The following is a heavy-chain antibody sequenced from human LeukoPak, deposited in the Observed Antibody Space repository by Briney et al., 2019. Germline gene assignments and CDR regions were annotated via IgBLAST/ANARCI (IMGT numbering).Heavy chain of an antibody. CDR2: ISGSGGST. Sequence: GGSLRLACAASGLTFSSYAMSWVRQTPGEGLEWVSAISGSGGSTYYADSVKGRFTISRDNSKNTLYLQMNSLRAEDTAVYYCAKLSPDYYGSGSYYMTRGYYMDVWGKGTTVTVSS. CDR1: GLTFSSYA. V-gene: IGHV3-23*01. CDR3: AKLSPDYYGSGSYYMTRGYYMDV. J-gene: IGHJ6*03. D-gene: IGHD3-10*01.